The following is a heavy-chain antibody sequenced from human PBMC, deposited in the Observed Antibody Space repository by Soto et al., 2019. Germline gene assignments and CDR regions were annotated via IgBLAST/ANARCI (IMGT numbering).Heavy chain of an antibody. CDR3: ARVQYGDYDYFDY. V-gene: IGHV4-31*03. CDR1: GGSISSGGYY. D-gene: IGHD4-17*01. Sequence: TLSLTCTVSGGSISSGGYYWSWIRQHPGKGLEWIGYIYYSGSTYYNPSLKSRVTISVDTSKNQFSLKLSSVTAADTAVYYCARVQYGDYDYFDYWGQGTLVTVSS. J-gene: IGHJ4*02. CDR2: IYYSGST.